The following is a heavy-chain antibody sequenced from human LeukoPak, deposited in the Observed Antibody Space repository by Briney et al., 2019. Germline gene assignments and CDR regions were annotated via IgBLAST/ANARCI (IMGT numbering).Heavy chain of an antibody. CDR1: GFTFEGCA. D-gene: IGHD2-8*01. V-gene: IGHV3-9*01. CDR3: AKEGSVCRNGICRYFDY. CDR2: INWDSGYI. J-gene: IGHJ4*02. Sequence: GRSLRLSCAASGFTFEGCAMHWVRQAPGKGLEWVSSINWDSGYIEYADSVRGRFTISRDNAKNSLYLQMNSLKPGDTALYFCAKEGSVCRNGICRYFDYWGQGTPVTVSS.